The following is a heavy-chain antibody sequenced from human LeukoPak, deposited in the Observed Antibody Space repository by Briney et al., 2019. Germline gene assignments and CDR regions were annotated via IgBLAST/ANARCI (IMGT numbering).Heavy chain of an antibody. V-gene: IGHV4-4*02. D-gene: IGHD3-22*01. J-gene: IGHJ4*02. CDR3: ARAPLTYYYDSSGYEPDGY. CDR1: GGSISSSNW. CDR2: IYHSGST. Sequence: SGTLSLTCAVSGGSISSSNWWSWVRQPPGKGLEWIGEIYHSGSTNYNPSLKSRVTISVDKSKNQFSLKLSSVTAADTAVYYCARAPLTYYYDSSGYEPDGYWGQGTLVTVSS.